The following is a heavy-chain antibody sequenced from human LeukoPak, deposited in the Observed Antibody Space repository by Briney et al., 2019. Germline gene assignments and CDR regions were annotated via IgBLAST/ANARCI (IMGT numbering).Heavy chain of an antibody. Sequence: SGPALLQPTPTLTLTCTFSGFSLSTSGMRVSWIRQPPGKALEWLARIDWDDDKFYSTSLKTRLTISKDTSKNQVVLTMTNMDPVDTATYYCARIRYSSGWYDFDYWGQGALVTVSS. CDR2: IDWDDDK. V-gene: IGHV2-70*04. CDR1: GFSLSTSGMR. J-gene: IGHJ4*02. D-gene: IGHD6-19*01. CDR3: ARIRYSSGWYDFDY.